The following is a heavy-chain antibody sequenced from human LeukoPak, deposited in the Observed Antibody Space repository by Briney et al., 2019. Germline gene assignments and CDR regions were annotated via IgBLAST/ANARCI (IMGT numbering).Heavy chain of an antibody. J-gene: IGHJ4*02. CDR2: IKQDGSEK. Sequence: PSETLSLTCAVSGGSISSSNWWTWVRQAPGKGLEWVANIKQDGSEKHYVDSVKGRFTISRDNVKNSLFLQMNSLRAEDTAVYFCARFYANEWELPHWGQGTLVTVSS. CDR3: ARFYANEWELPH. D-gene: IGHD1-26*01. CDR1: GGSISSSNW. V-gene: IGHV3-7*01.